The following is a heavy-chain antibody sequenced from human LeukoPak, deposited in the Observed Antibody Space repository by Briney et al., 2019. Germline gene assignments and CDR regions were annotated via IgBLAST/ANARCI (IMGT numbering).Heavy chain of an antibody. J-gene: IGHJ6*02. D-gene: IGHD2/OR15-2a*01. V-gene: IGHV3-74*03. CDR3: ARGNYYGMDV. Sequence: GGSLRLSCAASESIFGKFCMHWVRQAPGKGLVWVSGINRDGSTTTYADSVKGRFTVSGDNAKNTLYLQMNSLRAEDTAVYYCARGNYYGMDVWGQGTTVTVSS. CDR2: INRDGSTT. CDR1: ESIFGKFC.